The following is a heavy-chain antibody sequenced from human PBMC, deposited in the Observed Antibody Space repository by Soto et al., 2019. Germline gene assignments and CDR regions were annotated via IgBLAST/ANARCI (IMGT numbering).Heavy chain of an antibody. J-gene: IGHJ3*02. D-gene: IGHD3-10*01. CDR1: GYTFTSYD. CDR2: MNPNSGNT. V-gene: IGHV1-8*01. Sequence: QVQLVQSGAEVKKPGASVKVSCKASGYTFTSYDINWVRQATGQGLEWMGWMNPNSGNTGYAQKIQGRVTMTRNTSISTAYMVLSSLRSEDTAVYYCPRGINYYDSGDDAFDIWGQGTMVTVSS. CDR3: PRGINYYDSGDDAFDI.